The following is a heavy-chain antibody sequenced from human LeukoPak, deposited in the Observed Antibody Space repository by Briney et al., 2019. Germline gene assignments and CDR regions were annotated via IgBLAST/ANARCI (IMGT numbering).Heavy chain of an antibody. Sequence: NPSETLSLTCNVSGGSINTANYYWTWIRQPPGKGLEWIGYISYSGTPYYNPSLNSRVTISLDTSKNQFSLRLNSVTAADTAMYYCARDRYGDFEDYSGQGTLVTVSS. V-gene: IGHV4-30-4*08. CDR3: ARDRYGDFEDY. D-gene: IGHD4-17*01. CDR2: ISYSGTP. J-gene: IGHJ4*02. CDR1: GGSINTANYY.